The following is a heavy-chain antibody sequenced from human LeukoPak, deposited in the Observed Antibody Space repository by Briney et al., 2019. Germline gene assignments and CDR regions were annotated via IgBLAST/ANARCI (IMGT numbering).Heavy chain of an antibody. CDR3: ARSSAGYYSAYFFDY. D-gene: IGHD3-22*01. CDR2: IYYSGST. V-gene: IGHV4-39*07. Sequence: SETLSLTCTVSGGSISSSSYYWGWIRQPPGKGLKWIGSIYYSGSTYYNPSLKSRVTISVDTSKNQFSLKLSSVTAADTAVYYCARSSAGYYSAYFFDYWGQGTLVTVSS. J-gene: IGHJ4*02. CDR1: GGSISSSSYY.